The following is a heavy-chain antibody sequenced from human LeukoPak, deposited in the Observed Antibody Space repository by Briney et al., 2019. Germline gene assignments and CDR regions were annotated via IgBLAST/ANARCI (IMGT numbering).Heavy chain of an antibody. CDR3: ARARTGTTGYDAFDF. CDR1: GFSLSNYA. V-gene: IGHV3-23*01. D-gene: IGHD1-1*01. CDR2: ISDSGGTT. Sequence: GGSLRLSCAASGFSLSNYAMSWVRQAPGKGLEWVSGISDSGGTTYYADSVKGRFTISRDNSKNTLYLQMNSLRSDDTAVYYCARARTGTTGYDAFDFWGQGTMVTVSS. J-gene: IGHJ3*01.